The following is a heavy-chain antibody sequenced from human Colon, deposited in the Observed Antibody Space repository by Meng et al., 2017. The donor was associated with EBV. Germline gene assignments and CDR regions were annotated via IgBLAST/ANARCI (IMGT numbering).Heavy chain of an antibody. Sequence: QLQDSCPGLVKPSGTLSLPCGVSGVSISSNIRWTWVRQPPGKGLEWIGDIDDSGSTNYNPSLNSRISISLDKSKNHFSLKVNSVTAADTAVYYCARGKQDAWELLAYWGQGALVTVSS. V-gene: IGHV4-4*02. CDR1: GVSISSNIR. CDR3: ARGKQDAWELLAY. J-gene: IGHJ4*02. CDR2: IDDSGST. D-gene: IGHD1-26*01.